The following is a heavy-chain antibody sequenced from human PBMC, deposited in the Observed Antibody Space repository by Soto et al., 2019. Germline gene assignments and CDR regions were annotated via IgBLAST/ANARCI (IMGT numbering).Heavy chain of an antibody. CDR2: IYHSGST. V-gene: IGHV4-30-2*01. CDR1: GGSISSGGYS. Sequence: QLQLQESGSGLVKPSQTLSLTCAVSGGSISSGGYSWSWIRQPPGKGLEWIGYIYHSGSTYYNPSLQSRVTISVDRPKTQFSLKLSSGTPADTAVYSCARAGGLGAVAVDYWGQGTLVTVSS. J-gene: IGHJ4*02. D-gene: IGHD6-19*01. CDR3: ARAGGLGAVAVDY.